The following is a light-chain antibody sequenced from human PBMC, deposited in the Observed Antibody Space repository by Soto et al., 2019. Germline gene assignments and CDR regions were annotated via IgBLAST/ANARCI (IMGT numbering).Light chain of an antibody. CDR1: SSDVGDYKY. Sequence: QSVLTQPRSVSGSPGQSVTISCTGTSSDVGDYKYVSWYRQDPGKAPKIIIYDISERPSGVPDRFSGSKSGNTASLTISGLQDEDESDYYCCSYAGSYSYVFGTGTKLTVL. CDR3: CSYAGSYSYV. J-gene: IGLJ1*01. CDR2: DIS. V-gene: IGLV2-11*01.